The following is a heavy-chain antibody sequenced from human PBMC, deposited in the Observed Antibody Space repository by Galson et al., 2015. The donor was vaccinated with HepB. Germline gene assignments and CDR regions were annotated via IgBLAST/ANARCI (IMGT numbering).Heavy chain of an antibody. CDR1: GGAVSSGSYY. CDR3: AREWSGPYLYYMDV. D-gene: IGHD3/OR15-3a*01. J-gene: IGHJ6*03. V-gene: IGHV4-61*02. Sequence: TLSLTCTVSGGAVSSGSYYWTWIRQPAGKGLEWIGRIYTSGSTKYNPSLKSRVTMSIDTSKRQFSLKLSSVTAADTAVYYCAREWSGPYLYYMDVWGKGTTVTVSS. CDR2: IYTSGST.